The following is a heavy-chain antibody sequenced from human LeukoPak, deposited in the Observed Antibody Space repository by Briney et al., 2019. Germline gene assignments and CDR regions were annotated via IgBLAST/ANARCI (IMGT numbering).Heavy chain of an antibody. Sequence: SETLSLTCTVSGGSISSSSYSWGWIRQPPGKGLEWIGSIYYSGSTYYNPSLKSRVTISVDTSKNQFSLKLSSVTAADTAVYYCARLDGYFDWLLTIDYWGQGTLVTVSS. CDR2: IYYSGST. D-gene: IGHD3-9*01. CDR3: ARLDGYFDWLLTIDY. CDR1: GGSISSSSYS. V-gene: IGHV4-39*01. J-gene: IGHJ4*02.